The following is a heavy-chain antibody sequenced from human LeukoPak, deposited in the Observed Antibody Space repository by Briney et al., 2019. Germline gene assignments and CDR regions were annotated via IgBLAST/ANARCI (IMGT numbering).Heavy chain of an antibody. V-gene: IGHV4-59*01. Sequence: SDTLSLTCTVPGGSISSYYWIWLRQPPGKGLEWIGYIYYSGSTNYNPSLKSRVTISVDSSKNQFSVKLSSVAAADTAVYYCARELRAANWFDPWGQGTLVTVSS. CDR1: GGSISSYY. J-gene: IGHJ5*02. CDR3: ARELRAANWFDP. CDR2: IYYSGST.